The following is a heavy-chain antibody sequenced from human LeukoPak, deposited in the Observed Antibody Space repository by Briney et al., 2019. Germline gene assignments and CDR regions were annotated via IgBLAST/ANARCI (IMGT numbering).Heavy chain of an antibody. CDR2: FDPEGGET. D-gene: IGHD3-10*01. V-gene: IGHV1-24*01. Sequence: ASVKVSCKVSGYTLTELSMHWVRQAPGKGLEWMGGFDPEGGETIYAQKLQGRVTMTEDTSTDTAYMELSSLRSEDTAVYYCATDTYGSGSYYNYWGQGTLVTVSS. J-gene: IGHJ4*02. CDR3: ATDTYGSGSYYNY. CDR1: GYTLTELS.